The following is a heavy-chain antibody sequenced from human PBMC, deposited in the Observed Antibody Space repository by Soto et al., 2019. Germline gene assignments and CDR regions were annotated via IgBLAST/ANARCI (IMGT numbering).Heavy chain of an antibody. CDR2: INLRGGTT. J-gene: IGHJ4*02. V-gene: IGHV1-46*02. Sequence: QVQLVQSGPEVRKPGASVRLSCATSGYNFNQYYIHWVRQAPGQGLEWMGIINLRGGTTEYAHKFRGRVTVTGDTSTRTAYMELSSLRSEDTAVYFCARGTDDSDVPRWDHWGQGTLITVSS. D-gene: IGHD4-17*01. CDR3: ARGTDDSDVPRWDH. CDR1: GYNFNQYY.